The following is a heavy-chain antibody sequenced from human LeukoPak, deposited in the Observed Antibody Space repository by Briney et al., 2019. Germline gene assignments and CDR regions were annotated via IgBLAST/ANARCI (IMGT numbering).Heavy chain of an antibody. V-gene: IGHV4-59*01. D-gene: IGHD2-15*01. CDR1: GGSISSYY. CDR3: AREVGYCSGGSCYSYFDY. J-gene: IGHJ4*02. Sequence: SETLSLTCTVSGGSISSYYWGWIRQPPGKGLEWIGYIYYGGSTNYNASLTNRVTISVDTSKNQFSLKLSSVTAADTAVYYCAREVGYCSGGSCYSYFDYWGQGTLVTVSS. CDR2: IYYGGST.